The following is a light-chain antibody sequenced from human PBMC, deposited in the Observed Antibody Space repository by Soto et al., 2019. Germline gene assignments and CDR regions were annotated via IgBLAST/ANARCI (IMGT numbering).Light chain of an antibody. CDR1: QSINSW. Sequence: DIQMTQSPSTLSASVGDRVTITCRASQSINSWLAWYQQKPGKAPKVLIYKASGLESGVPSRFSGSGSGTEFTLTISSLQPDDFATYYCQQYSNYQWTFGQGTKVEIK. J-gene: IGKJ1*01. CDR3: QQYSNYQWT. CDR2: KAS. V-gene: IGKV1-5*03.